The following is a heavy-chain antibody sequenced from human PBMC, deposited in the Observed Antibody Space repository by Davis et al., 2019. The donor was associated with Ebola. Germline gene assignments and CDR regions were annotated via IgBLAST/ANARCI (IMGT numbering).Heavy chain of an antibody. J-gene: IGHJ6*02. CDR2: MNPNSGNT. D-gene: IGHD4-17*01. CDR3: ARDRPVTTVLYYYYGMDV. V-gene: IGHV1-8*01. Sequence: ASVTVSCKASVYTFTSYDINWVRQATAQGLEWMGWMNPNSGNTGYAQKFQGRVTMTRNTSIRTAYMELRCLRSDDTAVYYCARDRPVTTVLYYYYGMDVWGQGTTVTVSS. CDR1: VYTFTSYD.